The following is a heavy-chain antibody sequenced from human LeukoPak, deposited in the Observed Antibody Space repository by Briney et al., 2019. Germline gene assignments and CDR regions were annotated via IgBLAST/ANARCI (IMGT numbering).Heavy chain of an antibody. V-gene: IGHV1-2*02. CDR1: GYTFTGYY. CDR2: XXPNSGGT. Sequence: ASVKVSCKASGYTFTGYYMHWVRQAPGQGLEWMGXXXPNSGGTNYAQKFQGRVTMTRDTSISTAYMELSRLRSDDTAVYYCARDPRIAAAGTEYYFDYWGQGTLVTVSS. D-gene: IGHD6-13*01. J-gene: IGHJ4*02. CDR3: ARDPRIAAAGTEYYFDY.